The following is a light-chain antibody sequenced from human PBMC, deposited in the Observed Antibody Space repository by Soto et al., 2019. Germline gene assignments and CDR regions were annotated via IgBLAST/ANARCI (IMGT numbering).Light chain of an antibody. CDR1: QSVSSNY. J-gene: IGKJ4*01. Sequence: EIVLTQSPGTLSLSAGERATLSCRASQSVSSNYFAWFQQRPGQAPRLLIYGVSTRATGIPDRFSGSGSGTDFTLTISRLEPEDFAVYYCQQYDSSPLTFGGGTKVDIK. CDR3: QQYDSSPLT. V-gene: IGKV3-20*01. CDR2: GVS.